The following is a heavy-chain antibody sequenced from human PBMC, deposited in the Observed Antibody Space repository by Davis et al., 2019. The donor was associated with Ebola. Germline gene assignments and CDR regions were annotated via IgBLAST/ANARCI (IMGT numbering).Heavy chain of an antibody. CDR1: GFIFSDSA. CDR2: IRSKANGYAA. Sequence: GASLKISCAASGFIFSDSAMHWVRQAPGTGLEWVGRIRSKANGYAAAYSESVKGRSTISRDDSKNTAYRQMSSLKTEDTAVYYCTSGSYNAGGWSDYWGQGNLVTVSS. CDR3: TSGSYNAGGWSDY. V-gene: IGHV3-73*01. J-gene: IGHJ4*02. D-gene: IGHD1-26*01.